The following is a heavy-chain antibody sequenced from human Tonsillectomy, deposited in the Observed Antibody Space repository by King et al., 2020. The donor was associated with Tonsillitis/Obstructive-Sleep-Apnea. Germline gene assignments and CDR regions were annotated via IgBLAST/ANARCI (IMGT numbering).Heavy chain of an antibody. J-gene: IGHJ4*02. Sequence: VQLQQWGAGLLKPSETLSLTCAVYGGSFSGYYWSRIRQPPGKGLEWIGEINHSGSTNYNPSLKRRVTISVDTTKNQFSLKLSSVTAADTAVYYCARAPRSSGWYYFAYLGQGTLVTVSS. CDR1: GGSFSGYY. CDR2: INHSGST. D-gene: IGHD6-19*01. V-gene: IGHV4-34*01. CDR3: ARAPRSSGWYYFAY.